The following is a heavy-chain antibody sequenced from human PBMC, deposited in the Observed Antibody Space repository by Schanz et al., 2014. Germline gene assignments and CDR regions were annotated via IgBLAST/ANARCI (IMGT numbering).Heavy chain of an antibody. Sequence: EVQLVESGGGLVQPGGSLRLSCAASGFTLSNSDMHWVRQGTGKGLEWVSTIGYLGDTYYPDSVKGRFTVSRDSGQNSLYLQMNSLRAGDTAVYYCARGIDVSDFWSGSPPKGGANDYWGQGTLVTVSS. V-gene: IGHV3-13*01. CDR3: ARGIDVSDFWSGSPPKGGANDY. CDR1: GFTLSNSD. CDR2: IGYLGDT. J-gene: IGHJ4*02. D-gene: IGHD3-3*01.